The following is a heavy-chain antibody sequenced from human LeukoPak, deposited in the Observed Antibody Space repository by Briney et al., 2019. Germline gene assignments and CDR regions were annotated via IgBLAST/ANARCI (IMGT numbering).Heavy chain of an antibody. CDR3: AKDPNRAVPGFSEY. D-gene: IGHD6-13*01. V-gene: IGHV4-59*01. CDR1: GASINSYY. CDR2: IDNSGST. Sequence: SETLSLTCTVSGASINSYYWSWIRQPPGKGLEWIGYIDNSGSTNYNPSHKSRVTISVDKSKNQFSLKLSSVTAADTAVYYCAKDPNRAVPGFSEYWGQGTLVTVSS. J-gene: IGHJ4*02.